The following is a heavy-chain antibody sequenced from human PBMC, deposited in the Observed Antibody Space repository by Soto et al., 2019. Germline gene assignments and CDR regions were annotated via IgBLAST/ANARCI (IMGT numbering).Heavy chain of an antibody. J-gene: IGHJ4*02. CDR2: ISSSGNTI. Sequence: GSLRLSCAASGFTFSDYYMSWIRQSPGKGLEWVSYISSSGNTIYYADSVKGRFTISRDNAKNSLYLQMNSLRAEDTAVYYCASNSDRSYFDYWGQGTLVTVSS. CDR1: GFTFSDYY. CDR3: ASNSDRSYFDY. D-gene: IGHD1-20*01. V-gene: IGHV3-11*01.